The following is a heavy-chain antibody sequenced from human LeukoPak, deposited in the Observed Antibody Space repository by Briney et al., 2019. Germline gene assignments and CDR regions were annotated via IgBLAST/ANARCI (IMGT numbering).Heavy chain of an antibody. V-gene: IGHV3-7*01. J-gene: IGHJ3*02. CDR2: INEDGSGK. CDR1: GFTFSSYG. CDR3: ARDGRVGAIKAFDI. D-gene: IGHD3-22*01. Sequence: GRSLRLSCAASGFTFSSYGMHWVRQAPGKGLEWVGNINEDGSGKSYVDSVKGRFTISRDNAKNSLYLQMNSLRAEDTAVYYCARDGRVGAIKAFDIWGQGTMVTVSS.